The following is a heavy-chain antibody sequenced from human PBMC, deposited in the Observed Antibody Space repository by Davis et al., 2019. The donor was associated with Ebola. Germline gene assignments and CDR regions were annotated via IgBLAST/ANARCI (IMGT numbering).Heavy chain of an antibody. J-gene: IGHJ5*02. V-gene: IGHV3-30*04. CDR2: VSFDGSNK. CDR1: GFTLRTSA. Sequence: GGSLRLSCVVSGFTLRTSAMVWVRQAPGKGLEWVASVSFDGSNKFYADSVIGRFTISRDDPKDTLYLQMSSLRVDDTAVYYCARGHTYGRWDDWFDPWGQGTLVTVSS. D-gene: IGHD4-17*01. CDR3: ARGHTYGRWDDWFDP.